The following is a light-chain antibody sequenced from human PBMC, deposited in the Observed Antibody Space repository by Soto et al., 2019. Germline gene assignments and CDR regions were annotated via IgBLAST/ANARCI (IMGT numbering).Light chain of an antibody. J-gene: IGKJ1*01. V-gene: IGKV1-27*01. CDR1: QGIIDY. CDR2: AAS. CDR3: QKYNSAPQT. Sequence: DIQMTQSPSSLSASVGDRVTISCRASQGIIDYLAWYQQKPGKVPKLLIYAASTLHSGVPSRFSGSGSGTDFTLTISSLQPEDVATYYYQKYNSAPQTFGQGTKVEIK.